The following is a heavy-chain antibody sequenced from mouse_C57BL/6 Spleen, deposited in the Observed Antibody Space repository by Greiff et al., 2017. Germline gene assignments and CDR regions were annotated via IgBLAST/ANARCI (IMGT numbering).Heavy chain of an antibody. D-gene: IGHD1-1*01. V-gene: IGHV1-82*01. Sequence: QVQLKESGPELVKPGASVKISCKASGYAFSSSWMNWVKQRPGKGLEWIGRIYPGDGDTNYNGKFKGKATLTADKSSSTAYMQLSSLTSEDSAVYFCAREGLLLPLFDVWGTGTTVTVSS. CDR3: AREGLLLPLFDV. J-gene: IGHJ1*03. CDR1: GYAFSSSW. CDR2: IYPGDGDT.